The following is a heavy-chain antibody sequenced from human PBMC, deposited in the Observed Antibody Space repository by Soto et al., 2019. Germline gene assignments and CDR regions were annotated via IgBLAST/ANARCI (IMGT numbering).Heavy chain of an antibody. J-gene: IGHJ6*02. CDR1: GFTFSSYG. CDR2: ISYGGSST. V-gene: IGHV3-33*06. CDR3: AKSPGSHYYYAMDV. Sequence: PGGSLRLSCAASGFTFSSYGMHWVRQAPGKGLEWVAVISYGGSSTNYADSVKGRFTFSRDNSKNTLYLQMDSLRAEDTAVYYCAKSPGSHYYYAMDVWGQGTTVTVSS.